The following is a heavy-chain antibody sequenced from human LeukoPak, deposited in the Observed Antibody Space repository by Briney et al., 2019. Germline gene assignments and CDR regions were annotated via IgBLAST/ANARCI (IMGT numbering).Heavy chain of an antibody. CDR1: GYSFTSYW. V-gene: IGHV5-51*01. J-gene: IGHJ5*02. Sequence: PGESLKISCKGSGYSFTSYWIGWVRQMPGKGLEWMGIIYPGDSDTRYSPSFQGQVTISADKSISTAYLQWSSLKASDTAMYYCARNPSPPIVGATWNWFDPWGQGTLVTVSS. CDR2: IYPGDSDT. D-gene: IGHD1-26*01. CDR3: ARNPSPPIVGATWNWFDP.